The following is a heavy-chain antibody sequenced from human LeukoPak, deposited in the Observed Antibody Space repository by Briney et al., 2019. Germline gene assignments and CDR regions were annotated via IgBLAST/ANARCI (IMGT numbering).Heavy chain of an antibody. CDR1: GYSFTSYW. CDR2: IYSGDSDN. Sequence: GESLKISCNGSGYSFTSYWIGWVRQMPRKGLEWMGIIYSGDSDNKYSPSSQGHVTISADKSISTAYRQWSSLKASDTAMYYCARLYGDYGDYWGQGTLVTVSS. CDR3: ARLYGDYGDY. V-gene: IGHV5-51*01. J-gene: IGHJ4*02. D-gene: IGHD4-17*01.